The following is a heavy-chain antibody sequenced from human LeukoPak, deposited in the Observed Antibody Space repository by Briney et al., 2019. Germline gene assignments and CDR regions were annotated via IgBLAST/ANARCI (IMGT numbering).Heavy chain of an antibody. J-gene: IGHJ6*02. CDR3: ARGVGMDV. V-gene: IGHV4-38-2*02. Sequence: SETLSLTCTVSGYSISSGYYWGWIRQPPGKGLEWIGSIYHSGSTYYNPSLKSRVTISVDTSKNQFSLKLSSVTAADTAVYYCARGVGMDVWGQGTTVTVSS. CDR2: IYHSGST. CDR1: GYSISSGYY.